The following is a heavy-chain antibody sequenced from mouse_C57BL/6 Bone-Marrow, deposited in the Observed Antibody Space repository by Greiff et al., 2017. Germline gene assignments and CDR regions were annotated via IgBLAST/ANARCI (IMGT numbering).Heavy chain of an antibody. V-gene: IGHV14-3*01. CDR1: GFTIKNTY. Sequence: EVQLQESVAELVRPGASVKLSCTASGFTIKNTYMHWVKQRPEQGLEWIGRIDPANGNTKYAPKFQGKATITADTSSNTAYLQLSSLTSEDTAIYYGAGDYDGFAYWGQGTLVTVSA. CDR3: AGDYDGFAY. D-gene: IGHD2-4*01. J-gene: IGHJ3*01. CDR2: IDPANGNT.